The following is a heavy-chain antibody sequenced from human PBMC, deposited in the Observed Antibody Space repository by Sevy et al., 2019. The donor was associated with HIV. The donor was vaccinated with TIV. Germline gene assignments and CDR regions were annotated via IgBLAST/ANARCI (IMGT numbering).Heavy chain of an antibody. CDR1: GYTCSTYR. J-gene: IGHJ4*02. D-gene: IGHD2-15*01. CDR3: ARAYCSGGRCYSLAY. CDR2: ISPHNGDT. V-gene: IGHV1-18*01. Sequence: ASVKVSCKISGYTCSTYRITWVRQAPGQGLEWMGWISPHNGDTNYAQKLQDRITMITDTSTNTAFMELTSLRSDDTAVYYCARAYCSGGRCYSLAYWGQGTLVTVSS.